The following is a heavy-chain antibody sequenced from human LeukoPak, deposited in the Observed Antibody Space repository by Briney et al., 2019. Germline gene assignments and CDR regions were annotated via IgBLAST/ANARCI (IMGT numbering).Heavy chain of an antibody. Sequence: ASVKVSCKASGYTFTSYAMNWVRQAPGQGLEWMGWINTNTGNPTYAQGFTGRFVFSLDTFVSTAYLQISSLKAEDTAVYYCARVPSGPYYYGMDVWGQGTTVTVSS. J-gene: IGHJ6*02. CDR2: INTNTGNP. CDR3: ARVPSGPYYYGMDV. V-gene: IGHV7-4-1*02. CDR1: GYTFTSYA. D-gene: IGHD6-19*01.